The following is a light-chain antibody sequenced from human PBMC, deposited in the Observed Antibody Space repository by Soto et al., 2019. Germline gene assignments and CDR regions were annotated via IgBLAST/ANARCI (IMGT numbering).Light chain of an antibody. CDR1: RSVSSN. CDR3: QQYNNWPLT. V-gene: IGKV3-15*01. J-gene: IGKJ3*01. Sequence: EVVLTQSPGTLSLSPGERATLSCRASRSVSSNLAWYQQKPGQAPRLLIYGASTRATGIPARFSGSGSGTEFTLTISSLQSEDFAVYYCQQYNNWPLTFGPGTKVAIK. CDR2: GAS.